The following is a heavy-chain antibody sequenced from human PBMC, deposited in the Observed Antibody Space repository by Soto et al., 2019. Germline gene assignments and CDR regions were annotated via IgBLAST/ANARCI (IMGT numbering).Heavy chain of an antibody. D-gene: IGHD4-17*01. CDR3: ATQRDYGDYGAFDY. CDR1: GYTFTGYY. J-gene: IGHJ4*02. CDR2: INPNSGDT. V-gene: IGHV1-2*04. Sequence: QVQLVQSGAEVKKPGASVKVSCKASGYTFTGYYMHWVRQAPGQGLEWMGWINPNSGDTNYAQKFQGWVTMTRDTSIRTAYMELSRLRSDDTAVYYCATQRDYGDYGAFDYWGQGTLVTVSS.